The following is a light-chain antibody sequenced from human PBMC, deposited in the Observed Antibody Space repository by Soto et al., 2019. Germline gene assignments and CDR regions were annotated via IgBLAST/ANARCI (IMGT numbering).Light chain of an antibody. CDR2: RNN. CDR3: AAWDDSLSGVV. J-gene: IGLJ2*01. CDR1: SSNIGSNY. V-gene: IGLV1-47*01. Sequence: QSVLTQPPSASGTPGQRVTISCSGSSSNIGSNYVYWYQQLPGTPPKLLIYRNNQRPSGVPDRFSGSKSGTSASLAISGLRSEDEADYYCAAWDDSLSGVVFGGGTKPT.